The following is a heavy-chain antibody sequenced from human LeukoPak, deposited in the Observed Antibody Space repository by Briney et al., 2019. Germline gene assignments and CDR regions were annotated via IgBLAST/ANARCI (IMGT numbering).Heavy chain of an antibody. CDR2: INHSGST. V-gene: IGHV4-34*01. CDR1: GGSFXGYY. Sequence: ETLXLTXAXYGGSFXGYYWSWIRQPPGKGLEWIGEINHSGSTNYNPSLKSRVTISVDTSKNQFSLKLSSVTAADTAVYYCASDSGTSGFDYWGQGTLVTVSS. J-gene: IGHJ4*02. CDR3: ASDSGTSGFDY. D-gene: IGHD1-7*01.